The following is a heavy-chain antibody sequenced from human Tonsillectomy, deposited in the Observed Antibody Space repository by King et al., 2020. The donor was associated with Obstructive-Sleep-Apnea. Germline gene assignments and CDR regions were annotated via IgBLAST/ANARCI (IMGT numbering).Heavy chain of an antibody. J-gene: IGHJ5*02. Sequence: VQLVESGGGLVQPGGSLRLSCAASGFTFSSYSMNWVRQAPGKGLEWVSYISSSSSTIYYADSVKGRFTISRDNAKNSLYLQMNSLRAEDTAVYYCAREVVDFWSGYPFDPCGQGTLVTVSS. CDR2: ISSSSSTI. CDR3: AREVVDFWSGYPFDP. D-gene: IGHD3-3*01. V-gene: IGHV3-48*04. CDR1: GFTFSSYS.